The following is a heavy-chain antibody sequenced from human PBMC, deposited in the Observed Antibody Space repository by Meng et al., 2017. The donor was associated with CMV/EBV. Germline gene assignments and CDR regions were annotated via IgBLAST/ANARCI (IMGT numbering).Heavy chain of an antibody. CDR3: ALAGSHYYYYYGMDV. CDR2: ISAYNGNT. J-gene: IGHJ6*02. CDR1: GYTFTSYG. D-gene: IGHD7-27*01. V-gene: IGHV1-18*01. Sequence: ASVQVSCKASGYTFTSYGISWVRQAPGQGLEWMGWISAYNGNTNYAQKLQGRVTMTTDTSTSTAYMELRSLRSDDAAVYYCALAGSHYYYYYGMDVWGQGTTVTVSS.